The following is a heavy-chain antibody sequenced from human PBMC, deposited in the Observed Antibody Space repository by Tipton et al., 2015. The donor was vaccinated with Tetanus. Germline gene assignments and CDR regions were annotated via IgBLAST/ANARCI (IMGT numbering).Heavy chain of an antibody. CDR3: ARGTGDY. D-gene: IGHD1-14*01. V-gene: IGHV1-8*02. Sequence: QLVQSGAEVKKPGASVKVSCKASGYTFTSYGLNWVRKAAGRGFEWMGWLNPKSGSAAYAPRFQGRVTMTTNTSITTAFMEVASLTYEDAAVYYCARGTGDYWGQGPLVTVSS. CDR1: GYTFTSYG. CDR2: LNPKSGSA. J-gene: IGHJ4*02.